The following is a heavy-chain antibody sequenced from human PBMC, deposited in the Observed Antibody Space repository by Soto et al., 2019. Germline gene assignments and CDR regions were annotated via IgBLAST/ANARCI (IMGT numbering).Heavy chain of an antibody. CDR1: GVTFSSYG. CDR3: AKEKATRGYSFLVDY. V-gene: IGHV3-30*18. J-gene: IGHJ4*02. Sequence: QVQLVESGGGVVQPGRSLRLSCAASGVTFSSYGMHWVRQAPGKGLEWVAVISYDGTNKYYADSVKGRFTISRDDSKNTLYLQMNSLRHEDTAVYYCAKEKATRGYSFLVDYWGQGTLVTVSS. D-gene: IGHD5-18*01. CDR2: ISYDGTNK.